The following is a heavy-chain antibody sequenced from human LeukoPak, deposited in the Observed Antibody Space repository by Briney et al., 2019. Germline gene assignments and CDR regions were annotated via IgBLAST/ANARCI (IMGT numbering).Heavy chain of an antibody. D-gene: IGHD6-13*01. CDR2: VKQDGREK. CDR3: SRVGPGGAGAFDY. Sequence: PGGSLSLSCAASGFIFTNDWLSWGRQAPRKGLGWESNVKQDGREKDYVHSVKGRFTTSRDNAKNLLSLQMNTLRTEDTAVYYCSRVGPGGAGAFDYWGQGILVTVSS. V-gene: IGHV3-7*01. CDR1: GFIFTNDW. J-gene: IGHJ4*02.